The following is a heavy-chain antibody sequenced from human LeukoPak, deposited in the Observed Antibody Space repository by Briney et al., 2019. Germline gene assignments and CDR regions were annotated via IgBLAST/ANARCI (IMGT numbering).Heavy chain of an antibody. V-gene: IGHV3-23*01. CDR2: ISGGGGST. J-gene: IGHJ4*02. CDR3: AREGCSGGSCVDY. D-gene: IGHD2-15*01. Sequence: PGGSLRLSCAASGFTFTSYSMNWVRQAPGKGLEWVSTISGGGGSTYYADSVKGRFTISRDNSKNTLYLQVNSLRAEDTAVYYCAREGCSGGSCVDYWGQGTLVTVSS. CDR1: GFTFTSYS.